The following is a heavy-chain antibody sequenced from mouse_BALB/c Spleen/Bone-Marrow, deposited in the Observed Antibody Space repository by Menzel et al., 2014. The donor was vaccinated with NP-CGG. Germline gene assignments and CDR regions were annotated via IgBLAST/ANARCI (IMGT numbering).Heavy chain of an antibody. J-gene: IGHJ4*01. CDR2: IHPRSGGT. CDR1: GYTFTDYD. Sequence: QVQLKQSGAELVRPGASVKLSCKALGYTFTDYDIHWVKQTPVHGLEWIGAIHPRSGGTAYNQKFKGKATLTADKSSSIAYMELSSLTSEDSAVYYCTRDGDGYYPYTLDNWGQGTSVTVSS. V-gene: IGHV1-15*01. D-gene: IGHD2-3*01. CDR3: TRDGDGYYPYTLDN.